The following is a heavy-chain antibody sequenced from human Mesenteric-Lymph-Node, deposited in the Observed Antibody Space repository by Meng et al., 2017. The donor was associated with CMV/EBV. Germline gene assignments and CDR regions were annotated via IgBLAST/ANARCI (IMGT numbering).Heavy chain of an antibody. D-gene: IGHD6-13*01. V-gene: IGHV1-69*05. CDR3: ASGQQLADYYYYYGMDV. CDR1: GGTLNSYA. CDR2: IIPIFGTS. Sequence: SMKVSCKASGGTLNSYAISWVRQAPGQGLEWMGGIIPIFGTSSYAQKFQGRVTITTDESTSTAYMDLSSLRSEDTAVYYCASGQQLADYYYYYGMDVWGQGTTVTVSS. J-gene: IGHJ6*02.